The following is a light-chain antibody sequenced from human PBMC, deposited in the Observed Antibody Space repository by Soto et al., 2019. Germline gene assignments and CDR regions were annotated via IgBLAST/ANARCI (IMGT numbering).Light chain of an antibody. Sequence: DIQMTQSPSSLSASVGDRVTITCQASQDIKNYLNWYQQKSGKAPKLLIYYASDLETGVPSRFSGSGSGTYFTFTINSLQPEDIATYYCQQYDNLPLTFGGGTKVEIK. J-gene: IGKJ4*01. V-gene: IGKV1-33*01. CDR3: QQYDNLPLT. CDR1: QDIKNY. CDR2: YAS.